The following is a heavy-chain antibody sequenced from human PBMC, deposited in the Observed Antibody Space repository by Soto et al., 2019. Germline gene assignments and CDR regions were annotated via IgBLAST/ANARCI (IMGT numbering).Heavy chain of an antibody. V-gene: IGHV4-39*07. CDR3: ARGLSSSWYQDKTNWFDP. CDR1: GGSISSSSYY. Sequence: QLQLQESGPGLVKPSETLSLTCTVSGGSISSSSYYWGWIRQPPGKGLEWIGSIYYSGSTYYNPSLKSRVTISVDTSKNQFSLKLSSVTAADTAVYYCARGLSSSWYQDKTNWFDPWGQGTLVTVSS. D-gene: IGHD6-13*01. J-gene: IGHJ5*02. CDR2: IYYSGST.